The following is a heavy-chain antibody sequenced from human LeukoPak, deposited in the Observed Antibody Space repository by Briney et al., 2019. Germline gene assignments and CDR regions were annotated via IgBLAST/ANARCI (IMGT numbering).Heavy chain of an antibody. CDR1: GFKFYSYA. CDR3: ARSPGPAAVAFDY. V-gene: IGHV3-30*04. CDR2: ISFDGSEK. J-gene: IGHJ4*02. Sequence: GGSLRLSCAASGFKFYSYAMHWVRQAPGKGLEWVASISFDGSEKYYRDSVKGRFTISRDNSKNTVSLQMNSLRPEDTAVYYCARSPGPAAVAFDYWGQGTLVTVSA. D-gene: IGHD6-13*01.